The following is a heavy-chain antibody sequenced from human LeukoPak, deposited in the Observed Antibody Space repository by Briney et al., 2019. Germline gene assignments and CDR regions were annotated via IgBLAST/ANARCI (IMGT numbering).Heavy chain of an antibody. CDR1: GFTFSSYW. CDR3: ARLKLLWSNYFDY. CDR2: IKQDGSEK. D-gene: IGHD2-2*01. Sequence: VGSLRLSCAASGFTFSSYWMSRVRQAPGKGLEWVANIKQDGSEKSYVESVKGRFTISRDNAKNSLYLQMNSLRAEDTAVYYCARLKLLWSNYFDYWGQGTLVTVSS. V-gene: IGHV3-7*01. J-gene: IGHJ4*02.